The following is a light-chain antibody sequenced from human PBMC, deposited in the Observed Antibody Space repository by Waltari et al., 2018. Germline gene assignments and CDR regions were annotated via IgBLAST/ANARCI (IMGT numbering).Light chain of an antibody. CDR3: NSWTSSNTWV. Sequence: QSALTPPASVSGSPGQPIPISRPGPSTDIGPFDHVSLYQHHPGKATTLFISEVSNRPSGVSVHFSGSKSGNTASLTISGLQAEDEADYYCNSWTSSNTWVFGGGTKVTVL. CDR1: STDIGPFDH. J-gene: IGLJ3*02. V-gene: IGLV2-14*01. CDR2: EVS.